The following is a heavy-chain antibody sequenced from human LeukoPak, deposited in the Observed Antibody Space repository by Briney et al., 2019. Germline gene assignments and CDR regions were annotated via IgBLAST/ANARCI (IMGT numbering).Heavy chain of an antibody. J-gene: IGHJ6*02. Sequence: ASVKVSCKASGYTFTSYFMHWVRQAPGQGLEWMGGIIPIFGTANYAQKFQGRVTITADESTSTAYMELSSLRSEDTAVYYCARGPTYYYGSGRAARGMDVRGQGTTVTVSS. CDR2: IIPIFGTA. D-gene: IGHD3-10*01. CDR3: ARGPTYYYGSGRAARGMDV. V-gene: IGHV1-69*13. CDR1: GYTFTSYF.